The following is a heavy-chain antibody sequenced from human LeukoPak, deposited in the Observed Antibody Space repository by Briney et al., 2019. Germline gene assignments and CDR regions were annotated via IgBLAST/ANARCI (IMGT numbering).Heavy chain of an antibody. D-gene: IGHD3-3*01. CDR1: GGTFSSYA. CDR3: ARDEAYYDFWSGRNYYYYGMDV. J-gene: IGHJ6*02. V-gene: IGHV1-69*13. Sequence: SVKVSCKASGGTFSSYAISWVRQALGQGLEWMGGIIPIFGTANYAQKFQGRVTITADESTSTAYMELSSLRSEDTAVYYCARDEAYYDFWSGRNYYYYGMDVWGQGTTVTVSS. CDR2: IIPIFGTA.